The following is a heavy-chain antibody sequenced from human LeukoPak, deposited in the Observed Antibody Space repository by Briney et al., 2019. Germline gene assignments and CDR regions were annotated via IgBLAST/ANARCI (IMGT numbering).Heavy chain of an antibody. CDR3: AKDPRYSSSWHFDY. J-gene: IGHJ4*02. D-gene: IGHD6-13*01. Sequence: GGSLRLSCAASGFTFDDYAMHWVRQAPGKGLEWVSLISGDGGSTYYADSVKGRFTISRDNCKNSLYLQMNSLRTEDTALYYCAKDPRYSSSWHFDYWGQGTLVTVSS. V-gene: IGHV3-43*02. CDR2: ISGDGGST. CDR1: GFTFDDYA.